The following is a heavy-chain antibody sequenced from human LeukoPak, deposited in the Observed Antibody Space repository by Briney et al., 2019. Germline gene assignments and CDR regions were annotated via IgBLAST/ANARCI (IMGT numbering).Heavy chain of an antibody. D-gene: IGHD3-10*01. V-gene: IGHV4-59*01. CDR2: IYYSGST. CDR3: ARVITMVRGVSSWFDP. CDR1: GGSISSYY. J-gene: IGHJ5*02. Sequence: SETLSLTCTVSGGSISSYYWSWIRQPPGKGLEWIGYIYYSGSTNYNPSLKSRVTISVDTSKNQFSLELSSVTAADTAVYYCARVITMVRGVSSWFDPWGQGTLVTVSS.